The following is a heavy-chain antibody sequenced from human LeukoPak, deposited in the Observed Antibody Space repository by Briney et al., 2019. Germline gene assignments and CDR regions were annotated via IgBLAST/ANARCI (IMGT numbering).Heavy chain of an antibody. CDR1: GYTFTSYY. Sequence: APVKVSCKASGYTFTSYYMHWVRQAPGQGLEWMGIINPSGGSASYAQKFQGRVTMTRDTSTSTVYMELSSLRSEDTAVYYCARAGISMIVVAHLNVWGQGTMVTVSS. V-gene: IGHV1-46*01. D-gene: IGHD3-22*01. CDR2: INPSGGSA. CDR3: ARAGISMIVVAHLNV. J-gene: IGHJ3*01.